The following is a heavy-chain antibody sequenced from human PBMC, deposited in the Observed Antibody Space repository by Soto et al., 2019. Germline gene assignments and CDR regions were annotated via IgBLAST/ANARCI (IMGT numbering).Heavy chain of an antibody. Sequence: QVQLQESGPGLVKPSQTLSLTCTVSGGSISSGGYSWSWIRQHPGKGLEWIGYIFYIGTTYYNPSLNRRVTISVDTSKNQFSLKLNSVTAADTAVYYCARSVDPWGQGTLVTVSS. J-gene: IGHJ5*02. CDR3: ARSVDP. CDR2: IFYIGTT. V-gene: IGHV4-31*03. CDR1: GGSISSGGYS.